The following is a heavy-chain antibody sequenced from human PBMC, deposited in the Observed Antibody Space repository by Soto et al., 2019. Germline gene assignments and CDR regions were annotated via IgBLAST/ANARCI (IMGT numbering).Heavy chain of an antibody. V-gene: IGHV4-59*01. CDR2: IYYSGST. CDR1: GGSISSYY. CDR3: ASIRWNDVDY. Sequence: PSETLSLTCTVSGGSISSYYWSWIRQPPGKGLEWIGYIYYSGSTNYNPSLKSRVTISVDTSKNQFSLKLSSVTAADTAVYYCASIRWNDVDYWGQGTLVTVSS. D-gene: IGHD1-1*01. J-gene: IGHJ4*02.